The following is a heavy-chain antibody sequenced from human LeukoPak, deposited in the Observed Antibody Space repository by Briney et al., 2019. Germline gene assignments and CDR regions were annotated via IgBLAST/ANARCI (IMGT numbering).Heavy chain of an antibody. CDR2: IYYSGST. D-gene: IGHD6-19*01. V-gene: IGHV4-59*12. CDR3: AITPQNSSGWSDY. Sequence: SETLSLTCTVSGGSISSDYWNWIRQPPGKGLEWIGYIYYSGSTNYNVSLKSRVTMSVDTSKNQFSLKLSSVTAVDTAVYYCAITPQNSSGWSDYWGQGTLVTVSS. J-gene: IGHJ4*02. CDR1: GGSISSDY.